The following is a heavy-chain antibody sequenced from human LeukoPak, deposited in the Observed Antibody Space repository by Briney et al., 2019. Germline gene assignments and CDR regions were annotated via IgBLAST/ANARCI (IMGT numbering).Heavy chain of an antibody. CDR2: INHSGST. D-gene: IGHD3-3*01. J-gene: IGHJ3*02. CDR3: ARKRGFYDFWSGSKLDAFDI. CDR1: GGSFSGYY. Sequence: PSETLSLTCAVYGGSFSGYYWSWIRQPPGKGLEWIGEINHSGSTNYNPSLKSRVPISVDTSKNQFSLKLSSVTAADTAVYYCARKRGFYDFWSGSKLDAFDIWGQGTMVTVSS. V-gene: IGHV4-34*01.